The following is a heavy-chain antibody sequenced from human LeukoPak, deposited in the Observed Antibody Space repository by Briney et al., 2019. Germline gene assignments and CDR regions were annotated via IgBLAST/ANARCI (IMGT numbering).Heavy chain of an antibody. V-gene: IGHV4-59*08. CDR1: GGSISSYY. CDR3: ARLTREDGVDV. Sequence: PSETLSPTCTVSGGSISSYYWSWIRQPPGRGLEWIGYIYYSGSTNYNPSLKSRATISVDTSQNQISLRLASVTAADTGTYHCARLTREDGVDVWGQGTTVTVSS. J-gene: IGHJ6*02. CDR2: IYYSGST.